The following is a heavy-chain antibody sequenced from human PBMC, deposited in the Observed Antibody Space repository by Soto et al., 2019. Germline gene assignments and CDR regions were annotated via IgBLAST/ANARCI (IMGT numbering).Heavy chain of an antibody. CDR1: GANVSSNSAA. Sequence: PSQTLSLTCVISGANVSSNSAACNLIRQSPSRGLEWLGRTYYRSKWTSDYAASVKSRIIIKPETSKNQFSLQVNSVTPEDTAVYFCAGSVPGTIYHGMDVWGQGTTVTVSS. D-gene: IGHD1-7*01. CDR3: AGSVPGTIYHGMDV. J-gene: IGHJ6*02. CDR2: TYYRSKWTS. V-gene: IGHV6-1*01.